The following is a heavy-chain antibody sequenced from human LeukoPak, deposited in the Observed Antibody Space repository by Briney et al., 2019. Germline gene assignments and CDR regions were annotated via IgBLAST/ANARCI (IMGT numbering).Heavy chain of an antibody. D-gene: IGHD2-15*01. CDR1: GFTFSSYS. Sequence: SGGSLRLSCAASGFTFSSYSMNWVRQAPGKGLEWVSSISSSSSYIYYADSMKGRFTISRDNAKNSLYLQMNSLRAEDTAVYYCARAAVVAATPGWFDPWGQGTLVTVSS. CDR2: ISSSSSYI. CDR3: ARAAVVAATPGWFDP. V-gene: IGHV3-21*01. J-gene: IGHJ5*02.